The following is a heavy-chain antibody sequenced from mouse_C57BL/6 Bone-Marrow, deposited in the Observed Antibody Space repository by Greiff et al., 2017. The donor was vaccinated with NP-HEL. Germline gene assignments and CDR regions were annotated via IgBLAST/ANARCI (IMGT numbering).Heavy chain of an antibody. Sequence: EVKLMESGPGLVKPSQSLSLTCSVTGYSITSGYYWNWIRQFPGNKLEWMGYISYDGSNNYNPSLKNRISITRDTSKNQFFLKLNSVTTEDTATYYCARFYYGSRFYAMDYWGQGTSVTVSS. V-gene: IGHV3-6*01. J-gene: IGHJ4*01. D-gene: IGHD1-1*01. CDR2: ISYDGSN. CDR1: GYSITSGYY. CDR3: ARFYYGSRFYAMDY.